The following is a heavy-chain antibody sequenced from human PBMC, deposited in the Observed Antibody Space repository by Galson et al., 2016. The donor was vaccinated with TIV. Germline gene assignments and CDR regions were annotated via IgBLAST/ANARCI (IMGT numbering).Heavy chain of an antibody. Sequence: SVKVSGKASGYTFSGYNLHWVRQAPGQGLEWMGRIIPNSGGTNYAQRFQGRITMTRDTSINTTYMELRRLRSDDTAIYYCAKDLEDWGQGTLVSVSS. CDR1: GYTFSGYN. CDR2: IIPNSGGT. CDR3: AKDLED. J-gene: IGHJ4*02. V-gene: IGHV1-2*06.